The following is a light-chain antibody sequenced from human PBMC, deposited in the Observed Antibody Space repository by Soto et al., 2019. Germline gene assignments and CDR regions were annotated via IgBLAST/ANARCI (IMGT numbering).Light chain of an antibody. V-gene: IGLV2-14*01. CDR2: DVS. J-gene: IGLJ1*01. CDR3: SSYTGTSTPYI. Sequence: QSALTQPASVSGSPGQSITISCTGTISDVGGYNYVSRYQQHPGKAPKPMIYDVSNRPSGVSNRFSGSKSGNTASLTISGLQAEDEADYYCSSYTGTSTPYIFGTGTKLTVL. CDR1: ISDVGGYNY.